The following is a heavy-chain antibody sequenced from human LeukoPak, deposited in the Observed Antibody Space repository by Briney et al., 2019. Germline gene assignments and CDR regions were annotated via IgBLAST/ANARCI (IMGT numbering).Heavy chain of an antibody. Sequence: GGSLGFSCAASGFTFSSYSMNWVRQAPGKGLEWVSSISSSSSYIYYADSVKGRFTISRDNAKNSLYLQMNSLRAEDTAVYYCAKDHYSSSSGDFFDYWGQGTLVTVSS. CDR1: GFTFSSYS. CDR3: AKDHYSSSSGDFFDY. CDR2: ISSSSSYI. J-gene: IGHJ4*02. D-gene: IGHD6-6*01. V-gene: IGHV3-21*04.